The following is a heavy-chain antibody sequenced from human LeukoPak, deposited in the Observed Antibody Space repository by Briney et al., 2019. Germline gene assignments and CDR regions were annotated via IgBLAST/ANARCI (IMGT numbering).Heavy chain of an antibody. CDR3: ARDSSGYQ. CDR2: IKEDGSEK. CDR1: GFTFSTYW. J-gene: IGHJ4*02. V-gene: IGHV3-7*01. Sequence: GGPLRLSCAASGFTFSTYWMSWVRQAPGKGLEWVANIKEDGSEKYYGDSVKGRFTISRDNAKNSLYLEMNSLRVEDTAVYYCARDSSGYQWGQGTLVTVSS. D-gene: IGHD3-22*01.